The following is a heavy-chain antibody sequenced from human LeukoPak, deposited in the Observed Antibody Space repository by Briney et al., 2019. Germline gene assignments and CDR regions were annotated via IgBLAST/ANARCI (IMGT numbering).Heavy chain of an antibody. CDR2: IYYSGST. CDR3: ASLSSGSYNWFDP. CDR1: GGSISSYY. D-gene: IGHD1-26*01. J-gene: IGHJ5*02. Sequence: KPSETLSLTCTVSGGSISSYYWSRIRQPPGKGLEWIGYIYYSGSTNYNPSLKSRVTISVDTSKNQFSLKLSSVTAADTAVYYCASLSSGSYNWFDPWGQGTLVTVSS. V-gene: IGHV4-59*01.